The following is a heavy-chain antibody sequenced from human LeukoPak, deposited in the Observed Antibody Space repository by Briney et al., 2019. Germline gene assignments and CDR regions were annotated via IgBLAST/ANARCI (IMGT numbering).Heavy chain of an antibody. CDR2: IKQDGSEK. CDR3: AREARGFGNFVGYYYYYMDV. V-gene: IGHV3-7*01. CDR1: GFTFSSYE. Sequence: GGSLRLSCAASGFTFSSYEMNWVRQAPGKGLEWVANIKQDGSEKYYVDSVKGRFTISRDNAKNSLYLQMNSLRAEDTAVYYCAREARGFGNFVGYYYYYMDVWGKGTTVTVSS. D-gene: IGHD3-10*01. J-gene: IGHJ6*03.